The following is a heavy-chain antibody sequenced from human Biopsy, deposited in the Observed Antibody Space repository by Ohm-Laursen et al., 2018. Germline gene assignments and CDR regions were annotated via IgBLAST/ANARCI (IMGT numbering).Heavy chain of an antibody. Sequence: SDTLSLTCTVSGGPINSYYWSWIRQPPGKGLEWIGNFYYSGSTNYNPSLKSRITMSLDRSKSQVSLRMNSVTAADTAVYYCARARIKTSGVLIPETYYFDSWGQGTLVTVSS. D-gene: IGHD3-3*01. CDR2: FYYSGST. V-gene: IGHV4-59*07. CDR3: ARARIKTSGVLIPETYYFDS. J-gene: IGHJ4*02. CDR1: GGPINSYY.